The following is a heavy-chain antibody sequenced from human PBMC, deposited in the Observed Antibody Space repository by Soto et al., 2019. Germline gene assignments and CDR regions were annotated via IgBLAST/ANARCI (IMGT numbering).Heavy chain of an antibody. V-gene: IGHV3-21*01. CDR2: ISSTTNYI. J-gene: IGHJ4*02. CDR1: GFTFTRYS. D-gene: IGHD6-13*01. CDR3: ARDLSTGAADYYFDY. Sequence: PGGSLRLSCAASGFTFTRYSMNWVRQAPGKGLEWVSSISSTTNYIYYGDSMKGRFTISRDNAKNTLYLQMNGLRAEDTAVHYCARDLSTGAADYYFDYWNQGALVTVSS.